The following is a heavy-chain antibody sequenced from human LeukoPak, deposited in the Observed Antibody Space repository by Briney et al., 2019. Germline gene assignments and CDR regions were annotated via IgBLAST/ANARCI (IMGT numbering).Heavy chain of an antibody. CDR1: GYTFTSYY. CDR3: ARGGGYLDLGANWFDP. V-gene: IGHV1-46*01. Sequence: ASVKVSCKASGYTFTSYYMHWVRQAPGQGLEWMGIINPSGGSTSYAQKFQGRVTMARDTSTSTVYMGLSSLRSEDTAVYYCARGGGYLDLGANWFDPWGQGTLVTVSS. J-gene: IGHJ5*02. CDR2: INPSGGST. D-gene: IGHD3-22*01.